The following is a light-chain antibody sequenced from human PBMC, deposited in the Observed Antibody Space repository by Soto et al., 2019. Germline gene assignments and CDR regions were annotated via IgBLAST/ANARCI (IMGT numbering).Light chain of an antibody. J-gene: IGLJ1*01. Sequence: QSVLTQPPSASGTPGQRVTISCSGSSSNIGSYYVYWYQQLPGTAPKLLIYRNNQRPSGVPDRFSGSQSGTSASLAISGLRSEDEADYYCAAWDDSLSGRVFGPGTKLTVL. CDR2: RNN. V-gene: IGLV1-47*01. CDR3: AAWDDSLSGRV. CDR1: SSNIGSYY.